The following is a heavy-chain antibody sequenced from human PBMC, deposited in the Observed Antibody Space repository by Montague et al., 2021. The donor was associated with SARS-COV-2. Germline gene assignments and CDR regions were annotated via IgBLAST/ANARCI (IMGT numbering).Heavy chain of an antibody. CDR2: TYYRSKWDS. J-gene: IGHJ3*02. CDR3: ASSGITLTGLDAFDI. D-gene: IGHD3-9*01. V-gene: IGHV6-1*01. CDR1: GDSVSSKSVA. Sequence: CAISGDSVSSKSVAWNWIRQSPSRGLEWLGRTYYRSKWDSDYAESVKRRLVITPDTSKNQVSLQLNSVIPEDTAVYFCASSGITLTGLDAFDIWGKGQWSPSLQ.